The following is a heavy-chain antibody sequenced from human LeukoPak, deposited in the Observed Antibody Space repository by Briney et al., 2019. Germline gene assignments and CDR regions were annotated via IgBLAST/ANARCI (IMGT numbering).Heavy chain of an antibody. Sequence: PGGSLRLSCAASGFTFSEYYMRWVRQAAGKGLEWVSVIYSGGSTYYADSVKGRFTISRDNSKNTLYLQMNSLRAEDTAVYYCASHDSRELTIDYWGQGTLVTVSS. CDR3: ASHDSRELTIDY. D-gene: IGHD1-26*01. CDR2: IYSGGST. J-gene: IGHJ4*02. CDR1: GFTFSEYY. V-gene: IGHV3-66*04.